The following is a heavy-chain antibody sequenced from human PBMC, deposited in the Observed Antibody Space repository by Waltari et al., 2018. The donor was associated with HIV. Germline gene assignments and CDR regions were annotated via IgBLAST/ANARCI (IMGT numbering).Heavy chain of an antibody. CDR3: ARAGISTRHPPHYYYYYMDV. D-gene: IGHD1-1*01. CDR2: MNHSGST. Sequence: QVQLQQWGAGLLKPSETLSLTCAVYGGSFSAYYWSWIRQPPGKGLEWIGEMNHSGSTNYNPSLKSRVTISVDTSKNQFSLKLSSVTAADTAVYYCARAGISTRHPPHYYYYYMDVWDKGTTVTVSS. CDR1: GGSFSAYY. V-gene: IGHV4-34*01. J-gene: IGHJ6*03.